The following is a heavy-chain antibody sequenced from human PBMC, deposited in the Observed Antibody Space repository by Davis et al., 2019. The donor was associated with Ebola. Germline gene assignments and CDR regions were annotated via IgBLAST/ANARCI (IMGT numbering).Heavy chain of an antibody. CDR1: GFSVSTNY. J-gene: IGHJ6*02. V-gene: IGHV3-53*01. CDR3: AANRRPYYCYGMDV. D-gene: IGHD2/OR15-2a*01. CDR2: IYSGGYT. Sequence: PGGSLRLSCAASGFSVSTNYMTWVRQAPGKGLEWVSVIYSGGYTYYADSVRGRFTLSRDNSKNTLDLQMNSLRAEDTAVYFCAANRRPYYCYGMDVWGQGTTVTVSS.